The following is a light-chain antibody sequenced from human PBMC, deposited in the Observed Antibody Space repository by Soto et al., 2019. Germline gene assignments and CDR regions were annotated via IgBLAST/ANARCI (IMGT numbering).Light chain of an antibody. CDR3: RQFNSYPIT. CDR1: QGISSA. J-gene: IGKJ5*01. CDR2: DAS. Sequence: AIQLSQSPSSLSASVGDRVTITCRASQGISSALAWYQQKPGKAPKLLIYDASSLESGVPSRFSGSGSGTDFTLTISSLQSEDFATNYCRQFNSYPITFGQGTRLEIK. V-gene: IGKV1-13*02.